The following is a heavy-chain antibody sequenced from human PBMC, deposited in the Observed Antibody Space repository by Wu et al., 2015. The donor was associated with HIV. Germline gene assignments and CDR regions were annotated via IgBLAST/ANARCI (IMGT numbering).Heavy chain of an antibody. CDR3: ARVRRTPRNHPISGSVYSYGRDAFDI. V-gene: IGHV1-46*03. Sequence: QVQLVQSGAEVKKPGASVKVSCKASGYTFTSYYMHWVRQAPGQGLEWMGIINPSGGSTSYAQKFQGRVTMTRDTSTSTVYMELSSLRSEDTAVYYCARVRRTPRNHPISGSVYSYGRDAFDIWGQGTMVTVSS. J-gene: IGHJ3*02. CDR1: GYTFTSYY. D-gene: IGHD5-18*01. CDR2: INPSGGST.